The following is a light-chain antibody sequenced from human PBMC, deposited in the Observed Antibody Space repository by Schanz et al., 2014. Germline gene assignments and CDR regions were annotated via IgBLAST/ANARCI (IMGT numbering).Light chain of an antibody. CDR1: SSDVGAYNY. Sequence: QSALTQPPSASGSPGQSVTISCTGTSSDVGAYNYVSWYQQHPGKAPKLMIYDVNNRPSGVSNRFSGSKTGNTASLTISGLQAEDEADYYCNSYAGSNNWVFGGGTQLTVL. V-gene: IGLV2-8*01. J-gene: IGLJ7*01. CDR2: DVN. CDR3: NSYAGSNNWV.